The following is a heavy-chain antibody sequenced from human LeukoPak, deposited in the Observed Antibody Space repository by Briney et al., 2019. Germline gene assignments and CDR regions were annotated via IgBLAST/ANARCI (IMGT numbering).Heavy chain of an antibody. D-gene: IGHD3-9*01. CDR1: GGSISSGGYY. Sequence: PSETLSLTCTVSGGSISSGGYYWSWIRQHPGRGLEWIGYIYYSGSTYYNPFLQSRGTISVDTSRYQFSLRLSSVTAADTAVYYCGRDILSGYYDYWGQGTLVTVSS. CDR2: IYYSGST. CDR3: GRDILSGYYDY. V-gene: IGHV4-31*03. J-gene: IGHJ4*02.